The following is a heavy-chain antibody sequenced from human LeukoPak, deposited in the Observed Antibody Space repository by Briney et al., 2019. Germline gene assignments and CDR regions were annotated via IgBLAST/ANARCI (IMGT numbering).Heavy chain of an antibody. CDR3: ARASYCRSSTSCLYYYYYYGMDV. Sequence: SETLSLTCTVSGGSISSYYWSWIRQPPGKGLEWIGYIYYSGSTNYNPSLKSRVTISVDKSKNQFSLKLSSVTAADTAVYYCARASYCRSSTSCLYYYYYYGMDVWGQGTTVTVSS. CDR1: GGSISSYY. D-gene: IGHD2-2*01. V-gene: IGHV4-59*12. CDR2: IYYSGST. J-gene: IGHJ6*02.